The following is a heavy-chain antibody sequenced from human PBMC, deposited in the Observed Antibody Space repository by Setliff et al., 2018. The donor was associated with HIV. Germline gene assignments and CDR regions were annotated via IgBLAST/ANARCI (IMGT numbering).Heavy chain of an antibody. Sequence: GGSLRLSFVASGLALTGYEMNWVRQAQGKGLDWLSYINTSGSKRHYAASVEGRFTVSRDNAKDSLFLQMTSLRVEDTAVYRCARSNPYDYDISGYPPLDYWGLGARVTVSS. CDR3: ARSNPYDYDISGYPPLDY. CDR2: INTSGSKR. J-gene: IGHJ4*02. D-gene: IGHD3-22*01. CDR1: GLALTGYE. V-gene: IGHV3-48*03.